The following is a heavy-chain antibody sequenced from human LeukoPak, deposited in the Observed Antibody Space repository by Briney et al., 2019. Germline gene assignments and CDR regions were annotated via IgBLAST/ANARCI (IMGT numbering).Heavy chain of an antibody. V-gene: IGHV3-48*01. CDR1: GFTFSTYN. D-gene: IGHD6-13*01. Sequence: GGSLRLSCAASGFTFSTYNMNWVRQAPGKGLEWVSFISSGSEIIYYADSVKGRFTVSRDNAKNSLYLQMNSLRAEDTALYCCVKSPHASSSYFDYWGQGTLVTVSS. J-gene: IGHJ4*02. CDR2: ISSGSEII. CDR3: VKSPHASSSYFDY.